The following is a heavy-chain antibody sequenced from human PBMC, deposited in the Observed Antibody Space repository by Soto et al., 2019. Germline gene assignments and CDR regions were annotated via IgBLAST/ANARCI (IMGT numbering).Heavy chain of an antibody. J-gene: IGHJ3*02. D-gene: IGHD3-9*01. CDR2: INPKSGGT. Sequence: ASVKVSCKASGYTFSGYYMHWVRQAPGQGLEWMGWINPKSGGTKYVQKFQGRVTMTRDTSSNTVYMDLSRLTSDDTAVYYCAREGTGYSAFDIWGQGTMVTVPS. CDR3: AREGTGYSAFDI. CDR1: GYTFSGYY. V-gene: IGHV1-2*02.